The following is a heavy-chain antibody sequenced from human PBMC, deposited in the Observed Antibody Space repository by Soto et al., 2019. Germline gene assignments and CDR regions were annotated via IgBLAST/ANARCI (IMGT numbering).Heavy chain of an antibody. D-gene: IGHD3-22*01. CDR3: ARDWSRYFDSSGLMWFY. J-gene: IGHJ4*02. CDR2: ISAHNGDT. Sequence: ASVKVSCKASGYTFNYYGRSCVLQSPLQWLEGVGWISAHNGDTKYAQNLQGRLTLTTDTSTSTAYMELTSLTSDDTAVYYCARDWSRYFDSSGLMWFYWGQGTLVTVSS. V-gene: IGHV1-18*04. CDR1: GYTFNYYG.